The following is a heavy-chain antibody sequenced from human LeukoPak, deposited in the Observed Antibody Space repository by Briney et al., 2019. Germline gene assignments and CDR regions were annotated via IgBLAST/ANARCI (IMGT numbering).Heavy chain of an antibody. D-gene: IGHD6-19*01. Sequence: GGSLRLSCAASGFTFSSYWMSWVRQAPGKGLEWVANIKQDGSENYYVDSVKGRFTISRDNAKNTLDLQINSLRAEDTAVYYCARTGHSSGWSAYFDYWGQGTLVTVSS. CDR2: IKQDGSEN. CDR1: GFTFSSYW. J-gene: IGHJ4*02. CDR3: ARTGHSSGWSAYFDY. V-gene: IGHV3-7*01.